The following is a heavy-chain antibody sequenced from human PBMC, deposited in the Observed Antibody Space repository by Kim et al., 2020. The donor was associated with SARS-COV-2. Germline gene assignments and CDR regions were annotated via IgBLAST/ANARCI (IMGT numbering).Heavy chain of an antibody. Sequence: GGSLRLSCTTSGFTFTGYAMSWVRQAPGKGLEWVSSIDGSDGTTYFVDSVKGRFTISRDNSKKTLYLQMSTLRADDTAVYYCVKGGWGAIGDHGGQGTV. CDR3: VKGGWGAIGDH. D-gene: IGHD1-26*01. CDR1: GFTFTGYA. J-gene: IGHJ4*02. CDR2: IDGSDGTT. V-gene: IGHV3-23*01.